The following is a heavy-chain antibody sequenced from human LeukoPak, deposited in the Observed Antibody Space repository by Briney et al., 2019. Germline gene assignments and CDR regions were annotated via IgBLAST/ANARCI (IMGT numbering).Heavy chain of an antibody. CDR3: ARGSVYDSSTFDI. V-gene: IGHV4-39*07. J-gene: IGHJ3*02. CDR1: GGSISSSSYY. Sequence: PSETLSLTCTVSGGSISSSSYYWGWIRQPPGKGLEWIGSIYYSGSTYYNPSLKSRVTISVDTSKNQFSLKLTSVTAADTAVYYCARGSVYDSSTFDIWGQGTMVTVSS. D-gene: IGHD3-22*01. CDR2: IYYSGST.